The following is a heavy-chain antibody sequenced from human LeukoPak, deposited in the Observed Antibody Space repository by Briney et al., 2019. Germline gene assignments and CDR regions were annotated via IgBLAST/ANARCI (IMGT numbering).Heavy chain of an antibody. Sequence: SETLSLTCTVSGGSISSSSYYWGWIRQPPGKELEWIGSIYYSGSTYYNPSLKSRVTISVDTSKNQFSLKLSSVTAADTAVYYCARPGAEYSSSSGYFDYWGQGTLVTVSS. J-gene: IGHJ4*02. CDR3: ARPGAEYSSSSGYFDY. CDR2: IYYSGST. CDR1: GGSISSSSYY. V-gene: IGHV4-39*01. D-gene: IGHD6-6*01.